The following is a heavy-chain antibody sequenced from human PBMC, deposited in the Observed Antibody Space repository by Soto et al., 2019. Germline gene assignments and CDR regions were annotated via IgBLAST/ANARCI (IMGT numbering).Heavy chain of an antibody. CDR3: ARASGDGGYDTQPLNYYYYYGMDV. J-gene: IGHJ6*02. D-gene: IGHD5-12*01. CDR2: IIPIFGTA. CDR1: GGTFSSYA. Sequence: ASVKVSCKASGGTFSSYAISWVRQAPGQGLEWMGGIIPIFGTANYAQKFQGRVTITADESTSTAYMELSSLRSEDTAVYYCARASGDGGYDTQPLNYYYYYGMDVWGQGTTVTVSS. V-gene: IGHV1-69*13.